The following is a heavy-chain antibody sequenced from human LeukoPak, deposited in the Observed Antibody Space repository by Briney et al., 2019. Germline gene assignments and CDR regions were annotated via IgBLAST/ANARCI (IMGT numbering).Heavy chain of an antibody. J-gene: IGHJ4*02. CDR1: GFIFSNHY. CDR3: VLMVWG. CDR2: INNDGSIT. D-gene: IGHD3-10*01. Sequence: PGGSLRLSCAVSGFIFSNHYMHWVRQAPGKGLVWVSRINNDGSITSYADSVKSRFTISRDNAKNTLYLQMNSLRAEDTAVYYCVLMVWGGGQGTLVTVSS. V-gene: IGHV3-74*01.